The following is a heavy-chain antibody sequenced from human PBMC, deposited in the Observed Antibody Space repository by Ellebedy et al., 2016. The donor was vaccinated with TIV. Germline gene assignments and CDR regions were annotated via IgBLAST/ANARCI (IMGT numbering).Heavy chain of an antibody. J-gene: IGHJ4*02. Sequence: GESLKISCAASGFTFRSRPMNWVRQAPGKGLEWLSYIGLATGDTHYAESVKSRFTVSRDNAQNALYLQMNSLRDEDTAVYYCARGDASGWQIDDWGQGTLVSVSS. D-gene: IGHD6-19*01. CDR3: ARGDASGWQIDD. CDR2: IGLATGDT. CDR1: GFTFRSRP. V-gene: IGHV3-21*05.